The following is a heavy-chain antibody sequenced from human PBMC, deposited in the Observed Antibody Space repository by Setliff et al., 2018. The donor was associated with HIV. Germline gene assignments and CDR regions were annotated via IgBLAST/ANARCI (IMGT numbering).Heavy chain of an antibody. CDR1: GGSFSGYY. V-gene: IGHV4-34*01. CDR2: INHSGRI. Sequence: SETLSLTCAVYGGSFSGYYWSWIRQPPGKGLEWIGEINHSGRINCNPSLKSRVTVSVDTSKNQFSLKLSSVTAADTAVYYCARGHSSSYYFDYWGQGTLVTVSS. D-gene: IGHD6-13*01. J-gene: IGHJ4*02. CDR3: ARGHSSSYYFDY.